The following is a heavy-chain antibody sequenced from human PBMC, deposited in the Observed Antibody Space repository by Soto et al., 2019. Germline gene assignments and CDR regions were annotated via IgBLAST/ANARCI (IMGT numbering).Heavy chain of an antibody. J-gene: IGHJ6*02. V-gene: IGHV3-23*01. Sequence: GGSLRLSCTASGFTFSSHAMTWVRQAPGKGLEWVSDIIDSGGSTYYADAVKGRFTISRDNSKSTLYLQMNSLRAEDTAVYYCGKGRSYYYYYGVDVWGQGTTVTVSS. CDR1: GFTFSSHA. CDR2: IIDSGGST. CDR3: GKGRSYYYYYGVDV. D-gene: IGHD1-26*01.